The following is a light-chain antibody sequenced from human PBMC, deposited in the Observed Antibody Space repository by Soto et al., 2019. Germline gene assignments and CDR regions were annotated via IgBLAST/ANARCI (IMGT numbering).Light chain of an antibody. Sequence: EIVLTQSPGTLSLSPGERATLSCRASQRVSSSYLAWYQKKPGQAPRILIYGASSRATGIPDRFSGSGSGTDFTLTISRLDTEDFAVYYCQQYGSSPFGQGTKLEIK. CDR2: GAS. V-gene: IGKV3-20*01. CDR1: QRVSSSY. CDR3: QQYGSSP. J-gene: IGKJ2*01.